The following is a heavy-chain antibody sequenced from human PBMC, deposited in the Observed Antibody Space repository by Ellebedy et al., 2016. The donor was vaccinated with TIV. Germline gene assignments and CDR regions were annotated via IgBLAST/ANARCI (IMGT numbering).Heavy chain of an antibody. J-gene: IGHJ4*02. CDR3: AKDSPLGGY. CDR1: GFTFSSYW. Sequence: GGSLRLSXAASGFTFSSYWMSWVRQAPGKGLEWVANIKPDGTKKNYVDSVKGRFTISRDNAKNSLYLQMNSLRAEDTAVYYCAKDSPLGGYWGQGTLVTVSS. D-gene: IGHD4-23*01. V-gene: IGHV3-7*01. CDR2: IKPDGTKK.